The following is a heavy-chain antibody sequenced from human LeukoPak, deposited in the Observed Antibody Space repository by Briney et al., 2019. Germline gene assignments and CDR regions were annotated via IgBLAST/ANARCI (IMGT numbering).Heavy chain of an antibody. Sequence: PSETLSLTCAVYGGSFSGYYWSWIRQPPGKGLEWIGEINHSGSTNYNPSLKSRVTISVDTSKNQFSLKLSSVTAADTAVYYCASNTYYYDSSGLRRGAFDIWGQGTMVTVSS. D-gene: IGHD3-22*01. CDR3: ASNTYYYDSSGLRRGAFDI. J-gene: IGHJ3*02. CDR2: INHSGST. V-gene: IGHV4-34*01. CDR1: GGSFSGYY.